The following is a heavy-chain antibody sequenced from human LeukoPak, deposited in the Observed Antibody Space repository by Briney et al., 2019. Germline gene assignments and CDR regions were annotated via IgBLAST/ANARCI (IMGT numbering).Heavy chain of an antibody. CDR3: ARDLSVTTVTTGGY. D-gene: IGHD4-17*01. V-gene: IGHV3-21*01. CDR2: ISSSSSYI. CDR1: GFAFSSYS. Sequence: KSGGSLRLSCAASGFAFSSYSMNWVRQAPGKGLEWVSSISSSSSYIYYADSVKGRFTISRDNAKNSLYLQMNSLRAEDTAVYYCARDLSVTTVTTGGYWGQGTLVTVSS. J-gene: IGHJ4*02.